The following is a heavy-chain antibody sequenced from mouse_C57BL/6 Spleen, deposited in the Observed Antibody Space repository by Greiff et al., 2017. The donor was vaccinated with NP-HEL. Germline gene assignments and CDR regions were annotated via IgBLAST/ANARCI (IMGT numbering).Heavy chain of an antibody. J-gene: IGHJ1*03. CDR2: ISNGGGST. CDR1: GFTFSDYY. D-gene: IGHD2-4*01. CDR3: ARHDDYDGYFDV. Sequence: EVQLVESGGGLVQPGGSLKLSCAASGFTFSDYYMYWVRQTPEKRLEWVAYISNGGGSTYYPDTVKGRFTISRDNAKNTLYLQMSRLKSEDTAMYYCARHDDYDGYFDVWGTGTTVTVSS. V-gene: IGHV5-12*01.